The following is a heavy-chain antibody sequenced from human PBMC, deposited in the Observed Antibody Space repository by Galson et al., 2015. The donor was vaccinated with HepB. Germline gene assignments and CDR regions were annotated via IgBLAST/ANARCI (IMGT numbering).Heavy chain of an antibody. Sequence: SLRLSCAASGFTFSNYWMHWVRQAPGKGLVWVSRTNSDGSSIIYADSVKGRFTISRDNAKNTLYLQMNSLRAEDTAVYYCARDGYCSSGRCYGKDYWGQGTLVTVSS. V-gene: IGHV3-74*01. D-gene: IGHD2-2*03. CDR1: GFTFSNYW. CDR3: ARDGYCSSGRCYGKDY. J-gene: IGHJ4*02. CDR2: TNSDGSSI.